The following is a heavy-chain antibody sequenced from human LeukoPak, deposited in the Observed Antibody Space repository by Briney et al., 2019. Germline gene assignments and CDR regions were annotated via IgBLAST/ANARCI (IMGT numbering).Heavy chain of an antibody. Sequence: SETLSLTCTVSGGSISSYYWSWIRQPAGKGLEWIGYIYYSGSTNYNPSLKSRVTISVDTSKNQFSLKLSSVTAADTAVYYCARRDYYGSGSYLWGQGTLVTVSS. V-gene: IGHV4-59*01. D-gene: IGHD3-10*01. CDR1: GGSISSYY. CDR3: ARRDYYGSGSYL. CDR2: IYYSGST. J-gene: IGHJ4*02.